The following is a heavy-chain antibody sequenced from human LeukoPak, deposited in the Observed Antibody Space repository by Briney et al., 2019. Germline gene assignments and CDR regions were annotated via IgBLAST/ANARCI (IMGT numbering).Heavy chain of an antibody. CDR2: INPNSGDT. CDR1: GYTFTGYY. J-gene: IGHJ4*02. V-gene: IGHV1-2*02. D-gene: IGHD3-10*01. CDR3: ARGLLWFGELGY. Sequence: ASVKVSCKASGYTFTGYYMQWVRQAPGQGFEWMGWINPNSGDTNYAQNFQGRVTMTRDTSISTVYMELSRLRYDDTAAYYCARGLLWFGELGYWGQGTLVTVSS.